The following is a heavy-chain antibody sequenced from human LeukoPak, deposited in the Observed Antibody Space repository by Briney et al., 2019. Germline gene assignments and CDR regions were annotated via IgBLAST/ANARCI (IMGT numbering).Heavy chain of an antibody. CDR2: IHSGTN. CDR1: GGSISSYF. CDR3: ARVPHNCSGDRCYSRWFDP. Sequence: SETLSLTCSVSGGSISSYFLSWIRQPAGKGLEWIGRIHSGTNTYNPSLKSRGTMSLDTSKNQVSLTLRSVTAADTAVYYCARVPHNCSGDRCYSRWFDPWGQGTLVIVSS. D-gene: IGHD2-15*01. V-gene: IGHV4-4*07. J-gene: IGHJ5*02.